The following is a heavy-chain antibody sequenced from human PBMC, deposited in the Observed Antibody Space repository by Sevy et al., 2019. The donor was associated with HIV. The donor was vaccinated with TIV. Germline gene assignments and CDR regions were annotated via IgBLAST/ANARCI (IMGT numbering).Heavy chain of an antibody. V-gene: IGHV4-34*01. CDR1: GGSFSGYY. J-gene: IGHJ6*02. CDR2: INHSGST. D-gene: IGHD3-3*01. CDR3: ARGARDFSNYYYYGMDV. Sequence: SETLSLTCAVYGGSFSGYYWSWIRQPPGKGLEWIGEINHSGSTNYNPSLKSRVTISVDTSKNQFSLKLGSVTAADTAVYYCARGARDFSNYYYYGMDVWGQGTTVTVSS.